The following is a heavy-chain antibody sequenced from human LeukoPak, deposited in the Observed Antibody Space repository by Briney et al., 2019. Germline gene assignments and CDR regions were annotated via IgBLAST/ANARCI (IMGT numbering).Heavy chain of an antibody. Sequence: GGSLKLSCAASGFTFSTYWMHWVRQAPGKGLVWVSRINSDGSSTSYADSVKGRFTITRDNSKNTLYLQMNSLRLEDMAVYYCAKSSGSGVDYWGRGTRVTVSS. CDR1: GFTFSTYW. J-gene: IGHJ4*02. D-gene: IGHD1-26*01. V-gene: IGHV3-74*01. CDR2: INSDGSST. CDR3: AKSSGSGVDY.